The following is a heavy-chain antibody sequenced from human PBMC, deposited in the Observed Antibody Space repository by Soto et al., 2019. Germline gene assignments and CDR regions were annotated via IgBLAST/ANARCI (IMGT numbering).Heavy chain of an antibody. CDR3: AHRVLRTVFGLVTTTAIYFDF. D-gene: IGHD3-3*01. CDR2: IYWDDDK. Sequence: QITLNESGPTQVKPRQTLTLTCIFSGFSLTTSGVGVGWIRQSPGKAPERPALIYWDDDKGYSPSLKSNLTSSKATSKNQVVLTMADLDPADTATSYCAHRVLRTVFGLVTTTAIYFDFWGQGTPVAVSS. J-gene: IGHJ4*02. V-gene: IGHV2-5*02. CDR1: GFSLTTSGVG.